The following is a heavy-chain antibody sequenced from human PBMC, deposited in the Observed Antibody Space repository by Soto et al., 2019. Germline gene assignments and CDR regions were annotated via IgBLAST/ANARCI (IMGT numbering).Heavy chain of an antibody. J-gene: IGHJ6*03. CDR1: GYTFTSYG. D-gene: IGHD3-3*01. V-gene: IGHV1-18*01. Sequence: QVQLVQSGAEVKKPGASVKVSCKASGYTFTSYGISWVRQAPGQGLEWMGWISAYNGNTNYAQKLQGRVTMTTDTSTTTASMEVRSLRSDDTAVYYCARQGITIFGVDDYYYYYMDVWGKGTTVTVSS. CDR2: ISAYNGNT. CDR3: ARQGITIFGVDDYYYYYMDV.